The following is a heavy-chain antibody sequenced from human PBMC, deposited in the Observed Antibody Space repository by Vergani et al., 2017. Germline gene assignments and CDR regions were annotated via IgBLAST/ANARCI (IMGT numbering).Heavy chain of an antibody. J-gene: IGHJ3*02. V-gene: IGHV3-23*01. CDR2: ISDSGSRS. CDR3: VKASGSTGSGAFDI. CDR1: GFTFSTYA. Sequence: EVQLLDSGGGLVQPGGSLRLSCAASGFTFSTYAMRWVRQAPGEGLEWVSAISDSGSRSYYADSAKGRFTISRDNSENTLFLQMNSLRVEDTAVYYCVKASGSTGSGAFDIWGQGTMVTVSS. D-gene: IGHD1-26*01.